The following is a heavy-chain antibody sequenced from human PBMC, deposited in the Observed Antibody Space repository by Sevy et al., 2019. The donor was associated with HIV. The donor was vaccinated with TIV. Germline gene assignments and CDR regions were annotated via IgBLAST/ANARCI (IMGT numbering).Heavy chain of an antibody. Sequence: GSLRLSCTVSGGSISSSSYYWGWIRQPPGKWLEWIGSIYYSGSTYYNPSLKSRVTISVDTSKNQFSLKLSSVTAADTAVYYCAALAYCGGDCYSFDYWGQGTLVTVSS. CDR1: GGSISSSSYY. D-gene: IGHD2-21*02. CDR3: AALAYCGGDCYSFDY. V-gene: IGHV4-39*01. J-gene: IGHJ4*02. CDR2: IYYSGST.